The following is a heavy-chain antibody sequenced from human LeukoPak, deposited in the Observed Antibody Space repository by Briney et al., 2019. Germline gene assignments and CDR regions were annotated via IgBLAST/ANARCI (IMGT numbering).Heavy chain of an antibody. Sequence: PGGSLRLSCKASGFTFRNYGMDWVRQAPGKGLEWVSAISGSGGSTYYADSVKGRFTISRDNSKNTLYLQMNSLRAEDTAVYYCAKGTLRLHRWFDPWGQGTLVTVSS. V-gene: IGHV3-23*01. D-gene: IGHD4-11*01. CDR3: AKGTLRLHRWFDP. CDR2: ISGSGGST. J-gene: IGHJ5*02. CDR1: GFTFRNYG.